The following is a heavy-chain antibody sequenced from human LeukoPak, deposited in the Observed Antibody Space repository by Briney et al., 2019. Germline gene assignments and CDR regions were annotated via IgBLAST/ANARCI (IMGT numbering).Heavy chain of an antibody. CDR3: ARSVYDYVWGSPTYQYYFDY. D-gene: IGHD3-16*01. J-gene: IGHJ4*02. CDR2: ISSSGSTI. Sequence: GGSLRLSCAASGFTFSSYSMNWVRQAPGKGLEWVSYISSSGSTIYYADSVKGRFTISRDNAKNSLYLQMNSLRAEDTAVYYCARSVYDYVWGSPTYQYYFDYWGQGTLVTVSS. CDR1: GFTFSSYS. V-gene: IGHV3-48*04.